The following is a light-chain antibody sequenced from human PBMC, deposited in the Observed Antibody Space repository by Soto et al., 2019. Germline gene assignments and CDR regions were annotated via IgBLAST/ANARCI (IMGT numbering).Light chain of an antibody. J-gene: IGKJ5*01. V-gene: IGKV3-11*01. Sequence: ETLLTQSPATLSLSPGDAATLSCRASLIFNTYIAWYQQKPGQAPRLLIYDVSNRATGIPARFSGSGSGTDFSLTISSLEPEDSALYYCQQRAETPAVIFGQGTRLEIK. CDR2: DVS. CDR3: QQRAETPAVI. CDR1: LIFNTY.